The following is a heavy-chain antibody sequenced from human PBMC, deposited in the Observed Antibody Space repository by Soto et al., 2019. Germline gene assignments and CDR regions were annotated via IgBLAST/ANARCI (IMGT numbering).Heavy chain of an antibody. V-gene: IGHV3-33*01. CDR2: IWYDGTQK. D-gene: IGHD4-17*01. CDR3: ARAGGTTVTGLWHFDS. J-gene: IGHJ4*02. Sequence: QVQLEESGGGVVQPGRSLRLSCEASGFTFNTYSMHWVRQPPGKGLEWLAAIWYDGTQKYYADSVKGRFIISRDNSKKTLYVEMNSLRAEDTAVYYWARAGGTTVTGLWHFDSWGQGTLVTVSS. CDR1: GFTFNTYS.